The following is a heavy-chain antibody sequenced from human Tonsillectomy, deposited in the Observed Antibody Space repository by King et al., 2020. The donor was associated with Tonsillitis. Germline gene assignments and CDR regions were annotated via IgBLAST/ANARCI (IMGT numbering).Heavy chain of an antibody. D-gene: IGHD3-3*01. V-gene: IGHV3-30*18. CDR1: GFTFSSYG. J-gene: IGHJ6*02. CDR2: ISYDGCNN. Sequence: VQLVESGGGVVQPGTSLRLSCAASGFTFSSYGMHWVRQAPGKGLEWVAVISYDGCNNYYADSVKGRFTISRDNSKYTLYLQMNSLRVEDTAVYYCAKAYYDFWSGYYWSGMDVWGQGTTVTVSS. CDR3: AKAYYDFWSGYYWSGMDV.